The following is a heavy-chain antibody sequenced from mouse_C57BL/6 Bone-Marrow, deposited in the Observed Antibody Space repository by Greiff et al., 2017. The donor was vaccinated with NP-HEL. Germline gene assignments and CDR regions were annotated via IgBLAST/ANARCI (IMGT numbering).Heavy chain of an antibody. CDR2: ISNLAYSI. CDR1: GFTFSDYG. D-gene: IGHD2-2*01. Sequence: EVKLMESGGGLVQPGGSLKLSCAASGFTFSDYGMAWVRQAPRKGPEWVAFISNLAYSIYYADTVTGRFTISRENAKNTLYLEMSSLRSEDTAMYYCAREGYDEGRAMDYWGQGTSVTVAS. CDR3: AREGYDEGRAMDY. J-gene: IGHJ4*01. V-gene: IGHV5-15*01.